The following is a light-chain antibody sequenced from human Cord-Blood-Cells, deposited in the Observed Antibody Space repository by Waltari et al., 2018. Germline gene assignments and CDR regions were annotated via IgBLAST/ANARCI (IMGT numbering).Light chain of an antibody. CDR3: SSYTSSSTVV. V-gene: IGLV2-14*01. CDR2: DVS. Sequence: QSALTQPASVSGSPGQSITISCTGTSSAVGGVTFVSCYQQPPGNAPKLMLYDVSNRPSGVSNRFSGSKSGNTASLTISGLQAEDDADYYCSSYTSSSTVVFGGGTKLTVL. CDR1: SSAVGGVTF. J-gene: IGLJ2*01.